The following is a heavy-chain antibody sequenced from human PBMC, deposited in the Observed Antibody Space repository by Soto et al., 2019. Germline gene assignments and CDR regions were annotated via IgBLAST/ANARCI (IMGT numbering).Heavy chain of an antibody. J-gene: IGHJ5*01. CDR1: GGSFHGYY. CDR3: ARTAGMFRVGTSPKVLYNYFDS. D-gene: IGHD1-7*01. Sequence: SETLSLTRAVYGGSFHGYYWSWIRQPPGKGVEWIGEINHSXSVNCNPTFKSGVSILLDPSXNQISLQLSSVSAADTAMYYCARTAGMFRVGTSPKVLYNYFDSWGQGTLVTVSS. V-gene: IGHV4-34*01. CDR2: INHSXSV.